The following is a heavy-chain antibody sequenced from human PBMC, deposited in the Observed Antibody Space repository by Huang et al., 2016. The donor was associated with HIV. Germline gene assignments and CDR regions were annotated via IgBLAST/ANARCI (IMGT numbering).Heavy chain of an antibody. D-gene: IGHD3-3*01. Sequence: EVQLVESGGDLVQPGKSLRLSCVGSGFTFSVYCVHWVGQVPGKGLMWVSRIESDGSSVSYADSVKGRFTISRDNAKNTLYLEMDRLRVEDTAVYYCVRARGRGYDFWSGYLYWGQGAQVIVSS. J-gene: IGHJ4*02. CDR2: IESDGSSV. CDR3: VRARGRGYDFWSGYLY. V-gene: IGHV3-74*01. CDR1: GFTFSVYC.